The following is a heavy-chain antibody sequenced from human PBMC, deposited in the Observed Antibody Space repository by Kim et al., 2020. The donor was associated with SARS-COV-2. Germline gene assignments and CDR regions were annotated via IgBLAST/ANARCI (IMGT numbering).Heavy chain of an antibody. D-gene: IGHD3-9*01. V-gene: IGHV3-23*01. J-gene: IGHJ4*02. CDR2: ISGSGGST. CDR1: GFTFSSYA. Sequence: GGSLRLSCAASGFTFSSYAMSWVRQAPGKGLEWVSAISGSGGSTYYADSVKGRFTISRDNSKNTLYLQMNSLRAEDTAVYYCAKKGATRYFDWLSNRPPFDYWGQGTLVTVSS. CDR3: AKKGATRYFDWLSNRPPFDY.